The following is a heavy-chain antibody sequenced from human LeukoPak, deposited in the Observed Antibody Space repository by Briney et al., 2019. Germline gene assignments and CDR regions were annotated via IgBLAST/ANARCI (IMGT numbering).Heavy chain of an antibody. J-gene: IGHJ4*02. CDR1: GFTFSSYA. CDR2: ISYDGSNK. D-gene: IGHD6-13*01. Sequence: GGSLRLSCAASGFTFSSYAMHWVRQASGKGLEWVAVISYDGSNKYYADSVKGRFTISRDNSKNTLYLQMNSLRAEDTAVYYCARDSRGDIAAAGTPDYWGQGTLVTVSS. V-gene: IGHV3-30*04. CDR3: ARDSRGDIAAAGTPDY.